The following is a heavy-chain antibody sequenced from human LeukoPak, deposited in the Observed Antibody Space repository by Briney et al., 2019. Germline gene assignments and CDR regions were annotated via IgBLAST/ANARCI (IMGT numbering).Heavy chain of an antibody. CDR2: LYSGGST. D-gene: IGHD6-6*01. CDR3: AKAHTSSTYYYYMDV. V-gene: IGHV3-53*01. CDR1: GFSVSSTY. Sequence: GGSLRLSCAASGFSVSSTYMSWVRQAPGKGLEWVSVLYSGGSTYYADSVKGRFTISRDNSKNTLYLQMNSLRAEDTAVYYCAKAHTSSTYYYYMDVWGKGTTVTVSS. J-gene: IGHJ6*03.